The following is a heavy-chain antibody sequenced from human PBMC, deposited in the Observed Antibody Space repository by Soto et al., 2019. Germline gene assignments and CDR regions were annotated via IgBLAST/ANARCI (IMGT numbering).Heavy chain of an antibody. V-gene: IGHV5-51*01. CDR3: GRSLRMLPDAYSDDYYHYNGMDV. D-gene: IGHD2-2*01. Sequence: EXLKISCECFGYXFTKFLLAWVRHMPGKGLEFIGIIYPGYSDTRYSPSFQCHVTISSDKSIDTAYLQWRSMKASDTAMYYCGRSLRMLPDAYSDDYYHYNGMDVWGQGTTVTVS. J-gene: IGHJ6*02. CDR1: GYXFTKFL. CDR2: IYPGYSDT.